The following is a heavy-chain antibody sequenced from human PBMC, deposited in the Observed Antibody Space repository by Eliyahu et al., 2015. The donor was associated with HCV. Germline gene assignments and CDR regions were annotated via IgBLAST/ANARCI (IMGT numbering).Heavy chain of an antibody. Sequence: EEQVVESGGGLVQPGGSLRLSCVASGFTFSASWMSWVRQTPGKGLGWVAHMNQDGSARFYVDSVKGRFTISRDNAKNSVFLQMNSLRVEDTAVYYCARGHFGLDFWSQVTTVTVSS. V-gene: IGHV3-7*01. CDR1: GFTFSASW. CDR2: MNQDGSAR. CDR3: ARGHFGLDF. J-gene: IGHJ6*02.